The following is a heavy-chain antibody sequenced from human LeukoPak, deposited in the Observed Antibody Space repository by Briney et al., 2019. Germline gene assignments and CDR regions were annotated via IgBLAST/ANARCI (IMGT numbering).Heavy chain of an antibody. J-gene: IGHJ4*02. CDR3: ARDTTMVRGVKFDY. Sequence: PSETLSLTCAVYGGSFSGYYWSWIRHPPGKGLEWIGEINHSGSTNYNPSLKSRVTISVDTSKNQFSLKLSSVTAADTAVYYCARDTTMVRGVKFDYWGQGTLVTVSS. CDR1: GGSFSGYY. V-gene: IGHV4-34*01. D-gene: IGHD3-10*01. CDR2: INHSGST.